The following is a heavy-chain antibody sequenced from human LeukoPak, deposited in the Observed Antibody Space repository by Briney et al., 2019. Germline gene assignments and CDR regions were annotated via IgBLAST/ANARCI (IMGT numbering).Heavy chain of an antibody. CDR3: ATGREVLWFGDKVHGMDV. D-gene: IGHD3-10*01. J-gene: IGHJ6*02. CDR2: INPNSGGT. V-gene: IGHV1-2*02. CDR1: GYTFTGYY. Sequence: ASVKVSCKASGYTFTGYYMHWVRQAPGQGLEWMGWINPNSGGTNYAQKFQGRVTMTEDTSTDTAYMELSSLRSEDTAVYYCATGREVLWFGDKVHGMDVWGQGTMVTVSS.